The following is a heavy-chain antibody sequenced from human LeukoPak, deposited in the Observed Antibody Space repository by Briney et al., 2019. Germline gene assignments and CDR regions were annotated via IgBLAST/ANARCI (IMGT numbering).Heavy chain of an antibody. CDR1: GYSFTSYW. CDR2: IYPGDSDT. V-gene: IGHV5-51*01. Sequence: GESLKISCKGSGYSFTSYWIGWVRQMSGKGLEWMGIIYPGDSDTRYSPSFQGQVTISADKSISTAYLQWSSLKASDTAMYYSARPRYSGYDFTSFDYWGQGTLVTVSS. J-gene: IGHJ4*02. D-gene: IGHD5-12*01. CDR3: ARPRYSGYDFTSFDY.